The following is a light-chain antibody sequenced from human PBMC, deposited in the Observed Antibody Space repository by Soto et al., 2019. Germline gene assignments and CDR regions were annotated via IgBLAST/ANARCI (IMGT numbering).Light chain of an antibody. V-gene: IGLV2-8*01. CDR1: SSDVGGYNY. Sequence: QSALTQPPSASGSPGQSVTISCTGTSSDVGGYNYVSWYQQHPGKAPKLMIYEVSKRPSGVPDRFSGSKSGNTASLTVSGLQAEDEADYYYSSYAGSNNPLYVFGTGTKVTVL. CDR2: EVS. CDR3: SSYAGSNNPLYV. J-gene: IGLJ1*01.